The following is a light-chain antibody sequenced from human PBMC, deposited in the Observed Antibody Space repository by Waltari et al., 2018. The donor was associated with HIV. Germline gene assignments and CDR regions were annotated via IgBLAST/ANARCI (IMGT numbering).Light chain of an antibody. CDR1: QTINVNF. J-gene: IGKJ1*01. Sequence: NVLTQSPGTLSLSPGESVTLSCWPSQTINVNFPGWYQSKSGQAPRLLFYGASTRAPGIPDRFSATGSDTGSGTDFTLIINRLEPEDFATYYCLLYGDSPRWTFGPGTKV. V-gene: IGKV3-20*01. CDR3: LLYGDSPRWT. CDR2: GAS.